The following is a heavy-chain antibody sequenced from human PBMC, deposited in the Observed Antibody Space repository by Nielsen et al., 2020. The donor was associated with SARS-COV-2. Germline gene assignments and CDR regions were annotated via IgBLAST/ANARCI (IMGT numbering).Heavy chain of an antibody. J-gene: IGHJ4*02. CDR3: ATCQTPYNAIGSESCLGGGS. CDR2: ISNSGGST. V-gene: IGHV3-23*01. D-gene: IGHD3-10*01. Sequence: WIRQPPGKGLDWVSSISNSGGSTYYADSVKGRFTISRDNSKNTVFLQMNSLRVDDTAVYYCATCQTPYNAIGSESCLGGGSWGPGTQVTVSS.